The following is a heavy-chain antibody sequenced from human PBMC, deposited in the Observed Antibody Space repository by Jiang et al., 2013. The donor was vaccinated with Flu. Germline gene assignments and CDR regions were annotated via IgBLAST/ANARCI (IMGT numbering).Heavy chain of an antibody. CDR2: IIPILGIA. D-gene: IGHD3-9*01. J-gene: IGHJ4*02. CDR1: GGTFSSYT. Sequence: SGAEVKKPGSSVKVSCKASGGTFSSYTISWVRQAPGQGLEWMGRIIPILGIANYAQKFQGRVTITADKSTSTAYMELSSLRSEDTAVYYCASRQTAYYDILTGRGYFDYWGQGTLVTVSS. CDR3: ASRQTAYYDILTGRGYFDY. V-gene: IGHV1-69*04.